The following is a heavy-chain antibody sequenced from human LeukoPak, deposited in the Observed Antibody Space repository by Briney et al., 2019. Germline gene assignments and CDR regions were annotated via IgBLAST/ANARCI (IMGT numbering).Heavy chain of an antibody. CDR1: GFTFSSYA. D-gene: IGHD6-19*01. Sequence: TGGSLRLSCAASGFTFSSYAMSWVRQAPGKGLEWVSAISGSGGSTYYADSVKGRFTISRDNSKNTLYLQVNSLRAEDTAVYYCAKDLSSGWYRYYFDYWGQEPWSPSPQ. V-gene: IGHV3-23*01. CDR3: AKDLSSGWYRYYFDY. J-gene: IGHJ4*01. CDR2: ISGSGGST.